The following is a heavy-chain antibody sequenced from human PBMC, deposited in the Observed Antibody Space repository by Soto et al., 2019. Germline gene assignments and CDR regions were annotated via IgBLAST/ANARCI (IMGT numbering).Heavy chain of an antibody. D-gene: IGHD6-6*01. CDR2: IYYSGST. Sequence: SETLSLTCTASGGSISSSSYYWGWIRQPPGKGLEWIGSIYYSGSTYYNPSLKSRVTISVDTSKNQFSLKLSSVTAADTAVYYCARQAARRIPGYYGMDVWGQGTTVTVS. CDR3: ARQAARRIPGYYGMDV. J-gene: IGHJ6*02. V-gene: IGHV4-39*01. CDR1: GGSISSSSYY.